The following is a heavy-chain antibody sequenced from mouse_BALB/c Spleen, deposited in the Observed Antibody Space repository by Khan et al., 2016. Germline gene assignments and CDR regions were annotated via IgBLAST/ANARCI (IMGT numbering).Heavy chain of an antibody. V-gene: IGHV3-6*02. CDR3: ARGGLGPRYFDG. CDR2: ISYDGSN. CDR1: GYSITSGYY. J-gene: IGHJ1*01. D-gene: IGHD4-1*01. Sequence: QLEESGPGLVKPSQSLSLTCSVTGYSITSGYYWNWIRQFPGNKLEWMGYISYDGSNNYNPSLKSRISITRDTSKNHFFLKLNSVTTEDTATYCWARGGLGPRYFDGWDAGTTGTVST.